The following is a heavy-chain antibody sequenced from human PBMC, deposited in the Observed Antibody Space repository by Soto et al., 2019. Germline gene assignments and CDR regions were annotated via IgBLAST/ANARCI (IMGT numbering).Heavy chain of an antibody. J-gene: IGHJ6*02. Sequence: GASVKVSCKASGYTFXSYAMHWVRQAPGQRLEWMGWINAGNGNTKYSQKFQGRVTITRDTSASTAYMELSSLRSEDTAVYYCARDWSYVRFGYYGMDVWGQGTTVTVSS. CDR2: INAGNGNT. CDR3: ARDWSYVRFGYYGMDV. CDR1: GYTFXSYA. D-gene: IGHD3-10*02. V-gene: IGHV1-3*01.